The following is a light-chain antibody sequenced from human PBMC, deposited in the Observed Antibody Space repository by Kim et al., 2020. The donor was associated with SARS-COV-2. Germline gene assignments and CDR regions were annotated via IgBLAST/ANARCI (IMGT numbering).Light chain of an antibody. V-gene: IGKV1-9*01. CDR1: QGINIY. Sequence: IQLTQSPSSLSASVGDRVTISCRASQGINIYLAWFQHKPGEAPRLLIYAASTLESGVPSRFSGSGSGTDFTLTISSLQPEDSATYFCQQLATYPLTFGGGTKVDIK. CDR2: AAS. J-gene: IGKJ4*01. CDR3: QQLATYPLT.